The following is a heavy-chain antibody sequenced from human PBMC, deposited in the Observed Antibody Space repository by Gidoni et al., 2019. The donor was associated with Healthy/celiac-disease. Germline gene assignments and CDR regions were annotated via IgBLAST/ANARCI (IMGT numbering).Heavy chain of an antibody. CDR2: IYHSGST. CDR3: ARDQEYCSSTSCFGGHWFDP. J-gene: IGHJ5*02. CDR1: GGSISSSNW. V-gene: IGHV4-4*02. D-gene: IGHD2-2*01. Sequence: QVQLQESGPGLVKPSGTLSLTCAVSGGSISSSNWWSWVRQPPGKGLEWIGEIYHSGSTNNNPSLKSRVTISVDKSKNQFSLKLSSVTAADTAVYYCARDQEYCSSTSCFGGHWFDPWGQGTLVTVSS.